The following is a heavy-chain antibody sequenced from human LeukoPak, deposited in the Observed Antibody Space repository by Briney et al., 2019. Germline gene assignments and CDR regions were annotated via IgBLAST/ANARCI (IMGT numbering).Heavy chain of an antibody. CDR1: GYTFTSYA. V-gene: IGHV1-3*01. Sequence: GASVKVSCKASGYTFTSYAMHWVRQAPGQRLEWMGWINAGNGNTKYSQKFQGRVTITRDTSASTAYMELSSLRSEDTAVYYCARDLGIAAAGTLGGPWGQGTLVTVSS. D-gene: IGHD6-13*01. CDR2: INAGNGNT. J-gene: IGHJ5*02. CDR3: ARDLGIAAAGTLGGP.